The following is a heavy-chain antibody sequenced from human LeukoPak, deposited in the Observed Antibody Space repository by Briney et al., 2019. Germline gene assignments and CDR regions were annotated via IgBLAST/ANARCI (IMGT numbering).Heavy chain of an antibody. D-gene: IGHD2-2*01. CDR3: ARGSSYTSSWHEDY. CDR2: INPNSGGT. CDR1: GYTFTGYY. Sequence: ASVKVSCKASGYTFTGYYMHWVRQAPGQGLEWMGWINPNSGGTNYAPKFQGRVTMTTDTSTSTAYMELRNLRSDDTAFYYCARGSSYTSSWHEDYWGQGTLVTVSS. J-gene: IGHJ4*02. V-gene: IGHV1-2*02.